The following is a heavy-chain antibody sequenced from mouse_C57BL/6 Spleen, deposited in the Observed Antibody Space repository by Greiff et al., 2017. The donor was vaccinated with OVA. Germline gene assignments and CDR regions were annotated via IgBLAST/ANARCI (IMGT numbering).Heavy chain of an antibody. D-gene: IGHD1-1*01. Sequence: QVQLQQSGPELVKPGASVKISCKASGYSFTSYYIHWVKQRPGQGLEWIGWIYPGSGNTKYNEKFKGKATLTADTSSSTAYMQLSSLTSEDSAVYYCADYYGSILFAYWGQGTLVTVSA. CDR3: ADYYGSILFAY. CDR2: IYPGSGNT. V-gene: IGHV1-66*01. CDR1: GYSFTSYY. J-gene: IGHJ3*01.